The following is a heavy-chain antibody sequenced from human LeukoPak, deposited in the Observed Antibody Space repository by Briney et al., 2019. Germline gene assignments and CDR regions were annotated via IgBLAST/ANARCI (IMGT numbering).Heavy chain of an antibody. V-gene: IGHV3-7*01. D-gene: IGHD2-15*01. CDR2: IKQDGSEK. Sequence: PGGSLRLSCAASGFTFSSYWTSWVRQAPGKGLEWVANIKQDGSEKYYVDSVKGRFTISRDNAKNSLYLQMNSLRAEDTAVYYCASGRARQENWGQGTLVTVSS. CDR1: GFTFSSYW. CDR3: ASGRARQEN. J-gene: IGHJ4*02.